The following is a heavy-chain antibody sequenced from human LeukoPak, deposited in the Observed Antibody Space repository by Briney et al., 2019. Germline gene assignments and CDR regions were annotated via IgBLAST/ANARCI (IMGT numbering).Heavy chain of an antibody. CDR2: IRTTGDT. Sequence: PGGSLRLSCAASGFTFNYYDMHWVRQAPGKRLEWVSAIRTTGDTHYPDSVKCRFAMCREDAKNPVHLQMNTLRAGDTDVYYCARGVSYYYDNSGHPGWYFDLWGRGTLVTVSS. J-gene: IGHJ2*01. CDR1: GFTFNYYD. CDR3: ARGVSYYYDNSGHPGWYFDL. D-gene: IGHD3-22*01. V-gene: IGHV3-13*01.